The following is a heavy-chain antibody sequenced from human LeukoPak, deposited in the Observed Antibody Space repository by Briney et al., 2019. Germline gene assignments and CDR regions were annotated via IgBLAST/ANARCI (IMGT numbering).Heavy chain of an antibody. Sequence: ASVKVSCKASRYTFSSSDIYWVRQAAGQGFEWMGWMSPTSGNTGYAQNFQGRVTMTRDTSISTAYMELTSLRSEDTAVYYCVGGAPNWGFDFWGQGTLVIVSS. V-gene: IGHV1-8*01. D-gene: IGHD7-27*01. J-gene: IGHJ4*02. CDR2: MSPTSGNT. CDR1: RYTFSSSD. CDR3: VGGAPNWGFDF.